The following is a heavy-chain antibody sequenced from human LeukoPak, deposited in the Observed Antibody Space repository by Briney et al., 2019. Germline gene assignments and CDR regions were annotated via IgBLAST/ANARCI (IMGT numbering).Heavy chain of an antibody. CDR1: GFTFSSYS. Sequence: TGGSLRLSCAASGFTFSSYSMNWVRQAPGKGLEWVSSISSSSSYIYYADSVKGRFTISRDNAKNSLYLQMNSLRAEDTAVYYCARNYDSSGYPFHYWGQGTLVNVSS. CDR2: ISSSSSYI. CDR3: ARNYDSSGYPFHY. J-gene: IGHJ4*02. V-gene: IGHV3-21*01. D-gene: IGHD3-22*01.